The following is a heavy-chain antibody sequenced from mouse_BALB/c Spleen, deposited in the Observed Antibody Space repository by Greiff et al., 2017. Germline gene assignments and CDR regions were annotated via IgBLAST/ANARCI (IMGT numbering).Heavy chain of an antibody. CDR2: IDPSDSET. V-gene: IGHV1-69*02. CDR3: ARSDYAMDY. Sequence: QVQLQQPGAELVKPGAPVKLSCKASGYTFTSYWMNWVKQRPGRGLEWIGRIDPSDSETHYNQKFKDKATLTVDKSSSTAYIQLSSLTSEDSAVYYCARSDYAMDYWGQGTSVTVSS. CDR1: GYTFTSYW. J-gene: IGHJ4*01.